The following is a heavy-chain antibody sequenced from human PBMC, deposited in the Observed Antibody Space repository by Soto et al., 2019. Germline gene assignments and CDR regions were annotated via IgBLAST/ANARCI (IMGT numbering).Heavy chain of an antibody. CDR3: ARHRKWKVDY. Sequence: TLSLTCTVSGGSIRSSTYQWGWIRQPPGRGLEWIGSAYYSESTYYNPSLKSRVAVSVDTSKNQFSLKVTSVTAADTAVYYCARHRKWKVDYWGQGTLVTLSS. V-gene: IGHV4-39*01. J-gene: IGHJ4*02. D-gene: IGHD1-1*01. CDR1: GGSIRSSTYQ. CDR2: AYYSEST.